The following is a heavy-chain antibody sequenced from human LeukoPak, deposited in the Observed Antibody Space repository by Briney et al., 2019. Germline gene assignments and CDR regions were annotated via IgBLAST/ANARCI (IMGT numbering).Heavy chain of an antibody. D-gene: IGHD5-24*01. CDR2: INAGNGNT. Sequence: GASVKVSCKASGYTFTSYAMHWVRQAPGQRLEWMGWINAGNGNTKYSQKFQGRVTITKDTSASTAYMELSSLRSEDTAVYYCARSFATSWFDPWGQGTLVTVSS. CDR1: GYTFTSYA. CDR3: ARSFATSWFDP. J-gene: IGHJ5*02. V-gene: IGHV1-3*01.